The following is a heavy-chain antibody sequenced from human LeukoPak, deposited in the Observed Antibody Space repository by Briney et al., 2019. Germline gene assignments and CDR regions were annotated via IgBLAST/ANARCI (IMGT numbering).Heavy chain of an antibody. D-gene: IGHD3-10*01. CDR3: ARDGHYDWFDP. J-gene: IGHJ5*02. Sequence: PSETLSLTCTVSGYYISSGYYWAWIRQPPGKGLEWIGTIYHSGTTYYNPSLKSRVTISVDTSKNQFSLKLNSVTAADTAVYFCARDGHYDWFDPWGQGTLVTVSS. CDR2: IYHSGTT. CDR1: GYYISSGYY. V-gene: IGHV4-38-2*02.